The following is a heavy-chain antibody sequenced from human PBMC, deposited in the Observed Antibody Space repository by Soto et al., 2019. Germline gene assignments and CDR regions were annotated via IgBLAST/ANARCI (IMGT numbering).Heavy chain of an antibody. CDR2: ISGSGGST. J-gene: IGHJ4*02. D-gene: IGHD3-22*01. V-gene: IGHV3-23*01. CDR3: AKEYYYDSSGYSGLSSLFFFDY. Sequence: GGSLRLSCAASGFTFSSYAMSWVRQAPGKGLEWVSAISGSGGSTYYADSVKGRFTISRDNSKNTLYLQMNSLRAEDTAVYYCAKEYYYDSSGYSGLSSLFFFDYWGQGTLVTVS. CDR1: GFTFSSYA.